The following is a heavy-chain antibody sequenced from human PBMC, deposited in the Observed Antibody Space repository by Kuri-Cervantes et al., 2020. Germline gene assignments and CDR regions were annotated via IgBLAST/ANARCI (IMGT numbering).Heavy chain of an antibody. J-gene: IGHJ4*01. Sequence: ETLSLTCAASGFTFSSYSMNWVRQAPGKGLEWVSSISSSSSYIYYADSVKGRFTISRDNAKNSLYLQMNSLRAEDTAVYYCASTKDPWYYYDSRARGEPGDFAFAYWGHGTRV. CDR2: ISSSSSYI. CDR3: ASTKDPWYYYDSRARGEPGDFAFAY. CDR1: GFTFSSYS. V-gene: IGHV3-21*01. D-gene: IGHD3-22*01.